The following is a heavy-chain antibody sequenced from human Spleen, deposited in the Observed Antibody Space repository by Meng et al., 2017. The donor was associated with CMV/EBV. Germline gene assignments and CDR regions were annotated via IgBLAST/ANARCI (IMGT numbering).Heavy chain of an antibody. CDR2: ISGSGGST. CDR3: AKGPRGHDALDF. D-gene: IGHD3-10*01. Sequence: GESLKISCAASGFTFSTYAMSWVRQAPGKGLEWVSAISGSGGSTNYADSVKGRFTISRDNSKNTLYLQMNSLRAEDTAVYHCAKGPRGHDALDFWGQGTMVTVSS. V-gene: IGHV3-23*01. CDR1: GFTFSTYA. J-gene: IGHJ3*01.